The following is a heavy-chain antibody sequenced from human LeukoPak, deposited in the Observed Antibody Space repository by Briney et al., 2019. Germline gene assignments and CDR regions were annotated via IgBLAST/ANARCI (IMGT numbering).Heavy chain of an antibody. D-gene: IGHD3-10*01. CDR3: ITITITRGAL. J-gene: IGHJ4*02. CDR1: GFIFSNNW. CDR2: IKSKSYGEAT. V-gene: IGHV3-15*01. Sequence: GGSLRLSCAASGFIFSNNWFSWVRQAPGKGLEWVGHIKSKSYGEATDYAEPVKGRFTISRDDADDMVYLQLSSLRPEDTAVYYCITITITRGALWGLGTLVTVSS.